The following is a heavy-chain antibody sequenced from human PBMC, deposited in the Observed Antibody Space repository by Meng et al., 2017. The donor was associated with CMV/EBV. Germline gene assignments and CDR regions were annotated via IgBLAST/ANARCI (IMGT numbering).Heavy chain of an antibody. V-gene: IGHV4-59*01. CDR3: ARAVVVPAAIDY. CDR2: IYYSGST. Sequence: SETLSLTCTVSGGSISSYYWSWIRQPPGKELEWIWYIYYSGSTNYNPSLKSRVTISVDTSKDQFSLKLSSVPAADTPVYYCARAVVVPAAIDYWGQGTLVTVSS. J-gene: IGHJ4*02. CDR1: GGSISSYY. D-gene: IGHD2-2*01.